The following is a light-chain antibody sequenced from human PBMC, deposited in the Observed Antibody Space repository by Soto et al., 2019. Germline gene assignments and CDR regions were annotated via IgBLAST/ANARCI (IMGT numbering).Light chain of an antibody. CDR2: GAS. CDR3: QQYNSWPLT. CDR1: QSVYSN. Sequence: ETVMTQSPATLSVSPGERATLSCRASQSVYSNLAWYQQKPGQAPRLLIYGASTRVTGIPARFSGSGSGTDFTLTISSLQSEDFAIYSCQQYNSWPLTFGQGTKVDI. V-gene: IGKV3-15*01. J-gene: IGKJ1*01.